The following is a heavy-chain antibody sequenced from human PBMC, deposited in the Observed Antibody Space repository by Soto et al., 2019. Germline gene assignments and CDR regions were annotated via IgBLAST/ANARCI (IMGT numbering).Heavy chain of an antibody. Sequence: QVQLVQSGAEVKKPGSSLKVSCQVSGGTFSSYGFTWVRQAPGQGLEWMGGIIPMFGITNFTQKFQDRMTISADASASTAYMQLNSLGSDDAAIYFCASGRGYGLVNWGQGTLITVSP. CDR2: IIPMFGIT. CDR1: GGTFSSYG. CDR3: ASGRGYGLVN. J-gene: IGHJ4*02. V-gene: IGHV1-69*12. D-gene: IGHD2-15*01.